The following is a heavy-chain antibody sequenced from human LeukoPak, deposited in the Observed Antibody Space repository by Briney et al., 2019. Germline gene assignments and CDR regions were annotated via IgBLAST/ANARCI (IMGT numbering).Heavy chain of an antibody. D-gene: IGHD6-19*01. V-gene: IGHV1-2*06. CDR3: ATSSIAVAGTEGSDY. J-gene: IGHJ4*02. CDR1: GYTFTGYY. Sequence: ASVKVSCKASGYTFTGYYMHWVRQAPGQGLEWMGRINPNSGGTNYAQKFQGRVTMTRDTSISTAYMELSRLRSDDTAVYYCATSSIAVAGTEGSDYWGQGTLVTFSS. CDR2: INPNSGGT.